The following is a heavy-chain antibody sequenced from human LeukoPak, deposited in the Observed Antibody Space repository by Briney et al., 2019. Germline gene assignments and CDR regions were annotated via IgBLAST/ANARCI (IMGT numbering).Heavy chain of an antibody. D-gene: IGHD3-22*01. CDR1: GFAFSGHA. CDR3: AKELYYYDSSGSFDY. J-gene: IGHJ4*02. CDR2: IGVGGGDT. Sequence: GASLRLSCAASGFAFSGHAMSWVRQAPGKGLEWVSGIGVGGGDTYYVDSVKGRFTISRDNSKNTLYLQMNSLRAEDTAVYYCAKELYYYDSSGSFDYWGQGTLVAVSS. V-gene: IGHV3-23*01.